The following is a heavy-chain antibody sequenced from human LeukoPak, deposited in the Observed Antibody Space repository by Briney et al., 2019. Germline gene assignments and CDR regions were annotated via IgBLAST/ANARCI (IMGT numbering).Heavy chain of an antibody. CDR3: ARHGSVRSPLGP. Sequence: PSETLSLTCTVSGGSISSYYWSWIRQPPGKGLEWIGYIYATGSTNYNPSLKSRVTISVDTSKNLFSLNLRSVTAADTAVYYCARHGSVRSPLGPWGLGTLVTVSS. CDR1: GGSISSYY. CDR2: IYATGST. V-gene: IGHV4-4*09. J-gene: IGHJ5*02. D-gene: IGHD3-10*01.